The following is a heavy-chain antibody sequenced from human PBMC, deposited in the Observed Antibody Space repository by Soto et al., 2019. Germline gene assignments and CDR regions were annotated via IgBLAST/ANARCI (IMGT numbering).Heavy chain of an antibody. V-gene: IGHV3-30*18. CDR2: ISYEGSNK. D-gene: IGHD3-10*01. J-gene: IGHJ4*02. Sequence: QVQLVESGGGVVQPGMSLTLSCAASGVTFSSYGIHWVRQAPGKGLEWVAVISYEGSNKYYADSVKGRFTISRDNSKNTLYLQMNSLRAEDTAVYYCAKGLWFGESNDYWGQGTMVTVSS. CDR3: AKGLWFGESNDY. CDR1: GVTFSSYG.